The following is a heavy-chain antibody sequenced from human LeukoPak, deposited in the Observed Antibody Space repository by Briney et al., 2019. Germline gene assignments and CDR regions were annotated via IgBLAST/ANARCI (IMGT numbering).Heavy chain of an antibody. J-gene: IGHJ6*03. D-gene: IGHD3-10*01. CDR3: AKARAYYYGSGSSRAYYYMDV. V-gene: IGHV3-30*02. Sequence: GGSLRLSCAASGFTFSSYGMHWVRQAPGKGLEWVAFIRYDGSNKYYADSVKGRFTISRDNSKNTLYLQMNSLRAEDTAVYYCAKARAYYYGSGSSRAYYYMDVWGKGTTVTVSS. CDR2: IRYDGSNK. CDR1: GFTFSSYG.